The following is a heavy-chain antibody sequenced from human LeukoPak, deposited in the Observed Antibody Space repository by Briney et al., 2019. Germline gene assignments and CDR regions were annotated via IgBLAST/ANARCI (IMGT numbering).Heavy chain of an antibody. J-gene: IGHJ4*02. CDR3: AKAEGSVLSYFDY. D-gene: IGHD5/OR15-5a*01. Sequence: PGGSLRLSCAASGFTFSSYGMHWVRQAPGKGLEWVAFIRYDGSNKYYADSVKGRSTISRDNSKNTLYLQMNSLRAEDTAVYYCAKAEGSVLSYFDYWGQGTLVTVSS. CDR1: GFTFSSYG. CDR2: IRYDGSNK. V-gene: IGHV3-30*02.